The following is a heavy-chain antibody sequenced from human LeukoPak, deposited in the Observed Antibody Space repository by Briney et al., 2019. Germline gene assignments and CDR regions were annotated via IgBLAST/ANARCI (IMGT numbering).Heavy chain of an antibody. CDR1: GFTFSSYG. CDR3: ARGRPYCGGGCYTEYFQH. V-gene: IGHV3-33*01. J-gene: IGHJ1*01. D-gene: IGHD2-21*02. CDR2: IWYDGSNK. Sequence: PGGSLRLSCAASGFTFSSYGMHWVRQAPGKGLEWVAVIWYDGSNKYYADSVKGRFTISRDNSKNTLYLQMNSLRAEDTAVYYCARGRPYCGGGCYTEYFQHWGQGTLVTVSS.